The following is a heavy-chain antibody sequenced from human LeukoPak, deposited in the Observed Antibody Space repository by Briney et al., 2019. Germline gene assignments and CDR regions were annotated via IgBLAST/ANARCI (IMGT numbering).Heavy chain of an antibody. CDR3: ARAHYSNYSYYFDY. D-gene: IGHD4-11*01. J-gene: IGHJ4*02. CDR2: INHSGST. V-gene: IGHV4-34*09. CDR1: GGSFSGYY. Sequence: SETLSLTCAVYGGSFSGYYWSWIRQPPGKGLEWIGEINHSGSTYYNPSLKSRVTISVDTSKNQFSLKLSSVTAADMAVYYCARAHYSNYSYYFDYWGQGTLVTVSS.